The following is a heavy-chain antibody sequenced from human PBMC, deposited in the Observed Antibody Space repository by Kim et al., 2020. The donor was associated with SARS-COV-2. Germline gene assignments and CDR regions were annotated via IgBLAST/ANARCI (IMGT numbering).Heavy chain of an antibody. CDR1: GYTFTDYY. Sequence: ASVKVSCKASGYTFTDYYMHWVRQAPGQGPEWMGWINPNSGGTNYAQKFQGRVTMTRDTSISTAFMELSRLRSDDTAVYYCARGSVNWGLDPWGQGTLVTVSS. J-gene: IGHJ5*02. V-gene: IGHV1-2*02. CDR2: INPNSGGT. D-gene: IGHD3-16*01. CDR3: ARGSVNWGLDP.